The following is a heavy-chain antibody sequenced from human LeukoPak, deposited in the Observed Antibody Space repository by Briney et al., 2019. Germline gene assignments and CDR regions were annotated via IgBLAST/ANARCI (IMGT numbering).Heavy chain of an antibody. V-gene: IGHV4-34*01. D-gene: IGHD3-9*01. CDR2: INHSGST. CDR3: ARGSRLTGTFDI. Sequence: PSETLSLTGALYGGSFSGYYWTWIRQPPGKGLEWIGEINHSGSTNYSPSLKSRVTISLDTSKNQFSLKLTSVTAADTAVYYCARGSRLTGTFDIWGQGTMVTVSS. J-gene: IGHJ3*02. CDR1: GGSFSGYY.